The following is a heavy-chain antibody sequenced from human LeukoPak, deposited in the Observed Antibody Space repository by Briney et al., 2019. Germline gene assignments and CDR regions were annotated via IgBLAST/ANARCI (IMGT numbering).Heavy chain of an antibody. J-gene: IGHJ6*03. CDR3: AKQGEIRQDYIDV. D-gene: IGHD1/OR15-1a*01. V-gene: IGHV1-69*06. Sequence: SVKVSCKASGGSISSYGISWVRQAPGQGLEWMGRIISVFGTANYAQKFQDRVTITADIASNTAYMELTSLTSEDTAVYFCAKQGEIRQDYIDVWGNGTTVTVSS. CDR2: IISVFGTA. CDR1: GGSISSYG.